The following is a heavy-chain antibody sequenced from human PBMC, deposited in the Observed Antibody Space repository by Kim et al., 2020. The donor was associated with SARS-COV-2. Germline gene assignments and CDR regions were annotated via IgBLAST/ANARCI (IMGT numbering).Heavy chain of an antibody. CDR1: GFTFSDYW. D-gene: IGHD2-15*01. J-gene: IGHJ4*02. CDR2: IKQDGSEK. Sequence: GSLRLSCAASGFTFSDYWMTWVRQAPGKGLEWVANIKQDGSEKHYVDSVKGRFTISRDNAKTSLYLQMNSLRAEDTAVYYCGRGQTLPLSGGQGTLVTVSS. CDR3: GRGQTLPLS. V-gene: IGHV3-7*01.